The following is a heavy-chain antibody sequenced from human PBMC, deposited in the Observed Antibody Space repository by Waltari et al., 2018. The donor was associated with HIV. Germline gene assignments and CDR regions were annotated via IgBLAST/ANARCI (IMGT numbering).Heavy chain of an antibody. CDR2: IYHSGST. CDR1: GGSIRSSNW. Sequence: QVQLQDSGPGLVKHSGTLSLTRVVSGGSIRSSNWWSWVRQPPGKGLEWIGEIYHSGSTNYNPSLKSRVTISVDKSKDKFTLKLRSVTAADTAVYFCARVSSLTGYYKALDYWGQGTLVTVSS. CDR3: ARVSSLTGYYKALDY. J-gene: IGHJ4*02. V-gene: IGHV4-4*02. D-gene: IGHD3-9*01.